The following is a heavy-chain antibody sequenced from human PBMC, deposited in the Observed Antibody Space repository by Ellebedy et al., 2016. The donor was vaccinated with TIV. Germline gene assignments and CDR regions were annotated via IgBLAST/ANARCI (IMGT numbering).Heavy chain of an antibody. CDR1: GGTFSSHA. D-gene: IGHD2-15*01. J-gene: IGHJ3*02. V-gene: IGHV1-69*04. Sequence: SVKVSCKASGGTFSSHAISWVRQAPGQGLEWLGRIIPMFDIRDYAQELQGRVTITADKSTSTAYMELSSLRSGDTAVYFCARNSDIIVVPSAYASSYDIWGQGTMVSVAS. CDR3: ARNSDIIVVPSAYASSYDI. CDR2: IIPMFDIR.